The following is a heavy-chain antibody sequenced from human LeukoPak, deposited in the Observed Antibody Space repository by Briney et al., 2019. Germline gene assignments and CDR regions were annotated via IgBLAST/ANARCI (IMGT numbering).Heavy chain of an antibody. CDR3: GKTTVGYSSGRYPGWPIDY. Sequence: GGSLRLSCVASGFTFNSYAMYWVRQAPGKGLEWVAGVFGSGGSAHYTDSVEGRFTIFRDNSKNTVYLQMSSLRAEDTAVYYCGKTTVGYSSGRYPGWPIDYWGQGTLVTASS. CDR1: GFTFNSYA. CDR2: VFGSGGSA. V-gene: IGHV3-23*01. J-gene: IGHJ4*02. D-gene: IGHD6-19*01.